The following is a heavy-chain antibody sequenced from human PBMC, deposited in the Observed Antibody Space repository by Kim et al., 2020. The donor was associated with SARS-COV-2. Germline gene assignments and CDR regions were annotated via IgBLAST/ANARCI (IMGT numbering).Heavy chain of an antibody. J-gene: IGHJ6*02. V-gene: IGHV4-59*01. CDR1: DASISNYY. CDR2: LYDTGSA. D-gene: IGHD3-10*01. Sequence: SETLSLTCTISDASISNYYLSWIRQPPGKGLEWIGYLYDTGSADYSPSFKSRVTISVDKSKNQFSLKVTSVTAADTAVYYGARTDGSGRFSSAMDVWGQG. CDR3: ARTDGSGRFSSAMDV.